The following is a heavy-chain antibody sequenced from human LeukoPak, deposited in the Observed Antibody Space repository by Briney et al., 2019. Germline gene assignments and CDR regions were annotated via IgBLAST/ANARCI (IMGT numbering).Heavy chain of an antibody. CDR3: ARVDTAMVTDY. Sequence: SETLSLTCTVSGGSISSYYWSWIRQPPGKGLEWIGYIYYSGSANYNPSLKSRVTISVDTSKNQFSLKLSSGTAADTAVYYCARVDTAMVTDYWGQGTLVTVSS. J-gene: IGHJ4*02. D-gene: IGHD5-18*01. V-gene: IGHV4-59*01. CDR2: IYYSGSA. CDR1: GGSISSYY.